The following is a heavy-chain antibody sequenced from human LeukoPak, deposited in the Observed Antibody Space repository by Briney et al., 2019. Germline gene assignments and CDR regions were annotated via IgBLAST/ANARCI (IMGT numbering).Heavy chain of an antibody. J-gene: IGHJ2*01. CDR2: IYYSGIT. CDR1: GGSISSSSYY. V-gene: IGHV4-39*07. CDR3: ASDFDL. Sequence: SETLSLTCTVSGGSISSSSYYWGWIRQPPGKGLEWIGSIYYSGITNYNPSLKSRVTISVDTSKNQFSLKLNSVTAADTAVYYCASDFDLWGRGTLVTVSS.